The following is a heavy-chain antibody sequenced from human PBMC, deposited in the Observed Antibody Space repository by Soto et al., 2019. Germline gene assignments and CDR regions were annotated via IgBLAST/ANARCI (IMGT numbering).Heavy chain of an antibody. J-gene: IGHJ3*02. CDR3: AKLRSNNIRDAFDI. CDR1: GLTFSSYA. CDR2: ISGSGGST. V-gene: IGHV3-23*01. D-gene: IGHD4-4*01. Sequence: EVQLLESGGGLVQPGGSLRLSCAASGLTFSSYAMSWVHQAPGRGLEWVSGISGSGGSTYYADSVKGRFTISRDNSKNTPYLQMNSLRAEDTAVYYCAKLRSNNIRDAFDIWGQGTLVTVSS.